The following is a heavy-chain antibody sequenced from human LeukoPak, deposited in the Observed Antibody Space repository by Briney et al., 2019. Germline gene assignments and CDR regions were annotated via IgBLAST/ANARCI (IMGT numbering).Heavy chain of an antibody. J-gene: IGHJ4*02. CDR1: GFTVSSNY. V-gene: IGHV3-23*01. CDR3: AKGYYYGSGSYSTFDY. D-gene: IGHD3-10*01. CDR2: ISGSGGST. Sequence: PGGSLRLSCAASGFTVSSNYMSWVRQAPGKGLEWLSTISGSGGSTYYADSVEGRFTISRDNSKNTLYVQMSSLRADDTAVYYCAKGYYYGSGSYSTFDYWGQGTLVTVSS.